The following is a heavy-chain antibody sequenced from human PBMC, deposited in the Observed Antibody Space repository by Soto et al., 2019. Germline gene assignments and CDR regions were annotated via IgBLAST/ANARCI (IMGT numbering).Heavy chain of an antibody. D-gene: IGHD3-16*02. CDR1: GGTFSSYA. CDR3: ATANKYDYVWGSYRHFDY. Sequence: QVQLVQYGAEVKKPGSSVKVSCKASGGTFSSYAISWVRQAPGQGLEWMGGIIPIFGTANYAQKFQGRVTISADESTSTAYMELSSLRSEDTAVYYCATANKYDYVWGSYRHFDYLGQGTLVTVSS. CDR2: IIPIFGTA. V-gene: IGHV1-69*19. J-gene: IGHJ4*02.